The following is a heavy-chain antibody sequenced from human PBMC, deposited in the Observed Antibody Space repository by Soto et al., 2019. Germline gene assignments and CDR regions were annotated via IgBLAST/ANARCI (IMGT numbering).Heavy chain of an antibody. J-gene: IGHJ6*04. CDR2: ISDSGST. CDR1: GGSFSGYY. V-gene: IGHV4-34*02. D-gene: IGHD3-22*01. CDR3: ARGRGWQSIDFDYGMDV. Sequence: QVQLQQWGAGLLKPSETLSLTCAVSGGSFSGYYWSWIRQPPGKGLEWIGEISDSGSTHYNPTLKSRLTTSADTSKGQFSLKVTSVTAADTALYYCARGRGWQSIDFDYGMDVWGEGTTVTVSS.